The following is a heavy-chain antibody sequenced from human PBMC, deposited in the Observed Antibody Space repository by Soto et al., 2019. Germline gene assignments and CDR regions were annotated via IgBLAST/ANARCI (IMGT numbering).Heavy chain of an antibody. CDR1: GYTFTSYA. V-gene: IGHV1-3*01. CDR3: AREVETHDYYDSSGYSDAFDI. CDR2: INAGNGNT. J-gene: IGHJ3*02. D-gene: IGHD3-22*01. Sequence: ASVKVSFKASGYTFTSYAMHWVRQAPGQRLEWMGWINAGNGNTKYSQKFQGRVTITRDTSASTAYMELSSLRSEDTAVYYCAREVETHDYYDSSGYSDAFDIWGQGTMVTVSS.